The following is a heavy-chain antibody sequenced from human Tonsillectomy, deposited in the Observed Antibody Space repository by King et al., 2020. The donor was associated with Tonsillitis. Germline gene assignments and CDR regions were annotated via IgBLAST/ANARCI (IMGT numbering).Heavy chain of an antibody. D-gene: IGHD4-17*01. Sequence: QLQESGPGLVKPSETLSLTCTVSGGSITNSYYYWGWIRQPPGKGLEWIGSIYYSWTTFYNPSLKSRVTISVDTSKNQFSLKLSSVTAADTALYYCARLAYGDSRTANFYGMDVCGQGATVTVSS. J-gene: IGHJ6*02. CDR3: ARLAYGDSRTANFYGMDV. CDR1: GGSITNSYYY. V-gene: IGHV4-39*07. CDR2: IYYSWTT.